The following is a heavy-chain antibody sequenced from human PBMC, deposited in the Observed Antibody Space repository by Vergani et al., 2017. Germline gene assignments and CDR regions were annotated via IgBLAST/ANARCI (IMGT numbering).Heavy chain of an antibody. CDR2: IYYSGST. CDR3: AMNYDRGVGAFDI. Sequence: QVQLQESGPGLVKPSQTQSLTCTVSGGSISSGGYYWSWIRQHPGKGLEWIGYIYYSGSTYYNPSLKSRVTISVDTSKNQFSLKLSSVTAADTAVYYCAMNYDRGVGAFDIWGQGTMVTVSS. V-gene: IGHV4-31*03. J-gene: IGHJ3*02. D-gene: IGHD1-7*01. CDR1: GGSISSGGYY.